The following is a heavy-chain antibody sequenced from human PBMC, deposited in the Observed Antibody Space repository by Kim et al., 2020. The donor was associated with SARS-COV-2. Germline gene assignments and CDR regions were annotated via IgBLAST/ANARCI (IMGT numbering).Heavy chain of an antibody. D-gene: IGHD2-2*01. CDR1: GYSFTSYW. CDR2: IYPGDSDT. V-gene: IGHV5-51*01. J-gene: IGHJ5*02. CDR3: ARLSVPYCSSTSCSYNWFDP. Sequence: GESLKISCKGSGYSFTSYWIGWVRQMPGKGLEWMGIIYPGDSDTRYSPSFQGQVTISADKSISTAYLQWSSLKASDTAMYYCARLSVPYCSSTSCSYNWFDPWGQGTLVTVSS.